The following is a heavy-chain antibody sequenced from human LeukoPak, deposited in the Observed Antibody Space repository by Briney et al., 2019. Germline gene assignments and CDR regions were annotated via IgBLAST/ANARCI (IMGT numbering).Heavy chain of an antibody. D-gene: IGHD3-22*01. CDR3: ARDHYYDSSGYSYYFDY. V-gene: IGHV3-21*01. Sequence: GGSLRLSCAASGFTFSSYSINWVRQAPGKGLEWVSSISSSSSYIYYADSVKGRFTISRDNAKNSLYLQMNSLRAEDTAVYYCARDHYYDSSGYSYYFDYWGQGTLVTVSS. CDR2: ISSSSSYI. CDR1: GFTFSSYS. J-gene: IGHJ4*02.